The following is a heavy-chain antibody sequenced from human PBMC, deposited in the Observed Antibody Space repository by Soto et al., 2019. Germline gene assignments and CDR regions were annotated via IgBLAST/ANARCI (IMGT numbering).Heavy chain of an antibody. Sequence: QVQLVQSGAEVKKPGASVTVSCKTSGYTFSNYGINWVRQAPGQWLEWMGWISGYNRNTNDARTAQGRVTMTTDTSTGTVYMELRSLKSDDTAIYYCSRFIMVGGWFDPNYYHGMDVWGQGTTVTVSS. CDR2: ISGYNRNT. J-gene: IGHJ6*02. V-gene: IGHV1-18*01. CDR1: GYTFSNYG. CDR3: SRFIMVGGWFDPNYYHGMDV. D-gene: IGHD6-19*01.